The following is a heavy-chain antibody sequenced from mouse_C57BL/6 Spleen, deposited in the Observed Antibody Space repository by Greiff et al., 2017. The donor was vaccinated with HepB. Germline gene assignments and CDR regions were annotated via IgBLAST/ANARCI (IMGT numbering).Heavy chain of an antibody. Sequence: QVQLQQPGAELVMPGASVKLSCKASGYTFTSYWMHWVKQRPGQGLEWIGEIDPSDSYTNYNQKFKGKSTLTVDKSSSTAYMQLSSLTSEDSAIYYCARSGRNDAMDYWGQGTSVTVSS. CDR3: ARSGRNDAMDY. CDR1: GYTFTSYW. J-gene: IGHJ4*01. V-gene: IGHV1-69*01. D-gene: IGHD3-2*02. CDR2: IDPSDSYT.